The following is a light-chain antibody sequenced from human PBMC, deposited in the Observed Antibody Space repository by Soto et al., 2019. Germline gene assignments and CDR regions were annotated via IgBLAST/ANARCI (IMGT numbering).Light chain of an antibody. CDR1: QSISTW. Sequence: DIQMNQSPSTLYASVGDRVTITCRASQSISTWLAWYQQRAGKAPKLLIYKASNLESGVPSRFSGSGSGTDFTLTISRLQPDDFATYYCQQYTSYSCAFGQGTKVEIK. V-gene: IGKV1-5*03. CDR2: KAS. J-gene: IGKJ1*01. CDR3: QQYTSYSCA.